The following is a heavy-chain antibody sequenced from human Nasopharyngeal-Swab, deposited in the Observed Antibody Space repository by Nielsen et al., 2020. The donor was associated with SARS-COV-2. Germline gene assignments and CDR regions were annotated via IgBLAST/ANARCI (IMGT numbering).Heavy chain of an antibody. D-gene: IGHD5-18*01. CDR1: GGSFSGYY. CDR3: ARVAGYSYGLAWYYYYGMDV. CDR2: INHSGST. Sequence: SETLSLTCAAYGGSFSGYYWSWIRQPPGKGLEWIGEINHSGSTNYNPSLKSRVTISVDTSKNQFSLKLSSVTAADTAVYYCARVAGYSYGLAWYYYYGMDVWGQGTTVTVSS. J-gene: IGHJ6*02. V-gene: IGHV4-34*01.